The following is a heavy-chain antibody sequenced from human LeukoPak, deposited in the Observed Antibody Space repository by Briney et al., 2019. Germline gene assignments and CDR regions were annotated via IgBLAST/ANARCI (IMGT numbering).Heavy chain of an antibody. CDR3: ARDRNPKDIVVFGNWFDP. V-gene: IGHV3-33*01. D-gene: IGHD2-2*01. Sequence: GRSLRLSCAASGFTFSSYGMHWVRQAPGKGLEWVAVIWYDGSNKYYADSVKGRFTISRDNSKNTLCLQMNSLRAEDTAVYYCARDRNPKDIVVFGNWFDPWGQGTLVTVSS. J-gene: IGHJ5*02. CDR1: GFTFSSYG. CDR2: IWYDGSNK.